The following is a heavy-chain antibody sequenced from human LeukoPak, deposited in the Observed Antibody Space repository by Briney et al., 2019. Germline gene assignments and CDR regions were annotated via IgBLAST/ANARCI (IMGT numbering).Heavy chain of an antibody. J-gene: IGHJ6*03. D-gene: IGHD3-10*01. V-gene: IGHV1-2*06. Sequence: GASVKVSCKASGYTFTGYYMHWVRQAPGQGLEWMGRINPNSGGTNYAQKFQGRVTMTRDTSISTAYMELSRLRSDDTAVYYCARGREAGPYYYYYMDVWGKGTTVTVSS. CDR3: ARGREAGPYYYYYMDV. CDR1: GYTFTGYY. CDR2: INPNSGGT.